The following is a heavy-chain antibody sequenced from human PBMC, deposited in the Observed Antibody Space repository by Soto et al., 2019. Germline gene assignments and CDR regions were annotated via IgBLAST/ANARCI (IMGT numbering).Heavy chain of an antibody. CDR3: AKDLQSYGDYDYDCYGMDV. CDR2: ISYDGTNK. CDR1: GFTFSTYG. V-gene: IGHV3-30*18. J-gene: IGHJ6*02. D-gene: IGHD4-17*01. Sequence: QVQLVESGGGEVQPGRSLTISCAASGFTFSTYGMHWVRQTPGKGLEWVAVISYDGTNKFYSDSVKGRFTISRDNFKNMLTLQMNILRAAEPAVYSCAKDLQSYGDYDYDCYGMDVWGLGTRVTVSS.